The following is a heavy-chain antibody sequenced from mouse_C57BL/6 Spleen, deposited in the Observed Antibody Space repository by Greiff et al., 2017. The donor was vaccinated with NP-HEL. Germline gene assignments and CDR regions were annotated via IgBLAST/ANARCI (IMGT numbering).Heavy chain of an antibody. V-gene: IGHV1-50*01. CDR1: GYTFTSYW. Sequence: QVQLKQPGAELVKPGASVKLSCKASGYTFTSYWMQWVKQRPGQGLEWIGEIDPSDSYTNYNQKFKGKATLTVDTSSSTAYMQLSSLTSEDSAVYYCARRGYYYGSSYEAYWGQGTLVTVSA. J-gene: IGHJ3*01. D-gene: IGHD1-1*01. CDR2: IDPSDSYT. CDR3: ARRGYYYGSSYEAY.